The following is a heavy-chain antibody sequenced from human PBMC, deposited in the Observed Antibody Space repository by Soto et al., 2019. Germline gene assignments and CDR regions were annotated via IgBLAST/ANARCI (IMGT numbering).Heavy chain of an antibody. D-gene: IGHD3-16*01. CDR3: FGGNGGPQ. CDR1: DFTFRNCW. J-gene: IGHJ4*02. CDR2: IKSDGGAT. V-gene: IGHV3-7*03. Sequence: GGSLRLSCATSDFTFRNCWINWVRQAPGKGLEWVANIKSDGGATNYVDSVKGRFTISRDNVRNSASLQMNSLRVEDTAVYFCFGGNGGPQWGQGTLVTVSS.